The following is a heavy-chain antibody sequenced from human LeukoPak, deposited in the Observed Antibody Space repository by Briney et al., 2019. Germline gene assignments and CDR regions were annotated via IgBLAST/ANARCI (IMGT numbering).Heavy chain of an antibody. CDR3: AKTSNHCSSTSCSDY. Sequence: PGGSLRLSCAASGFTFSSYGMHWVRQAPGKGLEWVAFIRYDGSNKYYADSVKGRFTISRDNSKNTLYLQMNSLRAEDTAVYYCAKTSNHCSSTSCSDYWGQGTLVTVSS. CDR1: GFTFSSYG. D-gene: IGHD2-2*01. J-gene: IGHJ4*02. CDR2: IRYDGSNK. V-gene: IGHV3-30*02.